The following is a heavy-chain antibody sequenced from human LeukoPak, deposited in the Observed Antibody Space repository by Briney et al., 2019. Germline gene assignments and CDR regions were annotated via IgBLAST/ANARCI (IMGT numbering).Heavy chain of an antibody. V-gene: IGHV4-59*01. J-gene: IGHJ6*04. D-gene: IGHD2-8*02. CDR1: GGSISSYY. CDR3: ARDYWRGVWDV. CDR2: IYYSGST. Sequence: SETLSLTCTVSGGSISSYYWSWIRQPPGKGLEWIGYIYYSGSTNYNPSLKSRVTISVDTSKSQFSLKLSSVTAADTAVYYCARDYWRGVWDVWGKGTTVTVSS.